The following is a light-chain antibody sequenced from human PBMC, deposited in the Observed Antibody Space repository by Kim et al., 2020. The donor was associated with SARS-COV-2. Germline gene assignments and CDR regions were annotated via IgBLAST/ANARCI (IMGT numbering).Light chain of an antibody. J-gene: IGKJ5*01. Sequence: EIVMTQSPVTLSVSPGERATLSCRASQSVSSNLAWYQEKPGQAPRLLIYDTSTRATGIPARFSGSGSGTEFTLTISSLQSEDFAVYYCQQYNYRITFGQGTRLEIK. CDR3: QQYNYRIT. CDR2: DTS. V-gene: IGKV3-15*01. CDR1: QSVSSN.